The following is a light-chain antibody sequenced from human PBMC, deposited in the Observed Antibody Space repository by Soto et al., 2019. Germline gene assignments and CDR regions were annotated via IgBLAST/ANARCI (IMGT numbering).Light chain of an antibody. J-gene: IGLJ3*02. Sequence: QSALTQPLSVSGSPGQSVTISCTGTSSDVGAYNYVSWCQQRPGKAPRLMIYDVGVRPSGVPDRFSASKSGNTASLTISGLQAEDEADYYCCSYAGSYAWVFGGGTKLTVL. CDR3: CSYAGSYAWV. CDR2: DVG. CDR1: SSDVGAYNY. V-gene: IGLV2-11*01.